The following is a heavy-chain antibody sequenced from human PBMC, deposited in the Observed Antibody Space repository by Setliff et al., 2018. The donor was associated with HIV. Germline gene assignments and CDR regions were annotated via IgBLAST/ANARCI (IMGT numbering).Heavy chain of an antibody. CDR1: GGPFTSSS. V-gene: IGHV1-69*02. J-gene: IGHJ4*02. D-gene: IGHD3-22*01. CDR2: IIPILGVP. Sequence: SVKVSCKASGGPFTSSSIGWVRQAPGQGLEWMGRIIPILGVPRYAQKFQGRVTITADKSTSTSYMHLSSLIAEDTAVYFCARGGDYDSSGYYVTWGQGSLVTVSS. CDR3: ARGGDYDSSGYYVT.